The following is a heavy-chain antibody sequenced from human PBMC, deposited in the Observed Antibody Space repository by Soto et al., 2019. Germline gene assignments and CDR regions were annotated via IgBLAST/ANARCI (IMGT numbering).Heavy chain of an antibody. CDR3: ARGMIKIAVAGNAFDI. J-gene: IGHJ3*02. V-gene: IGHV1-3*01. D-gene: IGHD6-19*01. CDR1: GYTFTSYA. Sequence: QVQLVQSGAEVKKPGASVKVSCKASGYTFTSYAMHWVRQAPGQRLEWMGWINAGNGNTKYSQKFQGRVTITRDTCASTAYMELSSLRSEDTAVYYCARGMIKIAVAGNAFDIWGQGTMVTVSS. CDR2: INAGNGNT.